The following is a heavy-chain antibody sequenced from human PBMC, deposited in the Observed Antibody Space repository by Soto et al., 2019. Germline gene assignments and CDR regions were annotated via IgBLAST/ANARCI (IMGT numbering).Heavy chain of an antibody. CDR1: GYNFLTNW. CDR3: ARRGVGGSAAD. D-gene: IGHD2-2*01. J-gene: IGHJ1*01. V-gene: IGHV5-51*01. CDR2: IYPDDSDT. Sequence: PGESLKISCEASGYNFLTNWIGWVRQMPGKGLEWMGIIYPDDSDTRYSPSFQGQISISVEKSISTAHLHWSSLTASDSAIYFCARRGVGGSAADWGQGILVTVSS.